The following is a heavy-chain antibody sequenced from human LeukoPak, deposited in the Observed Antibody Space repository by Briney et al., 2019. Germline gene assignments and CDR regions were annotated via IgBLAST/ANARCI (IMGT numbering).Heavy chain of an antibody. V-gene: IGHV3-23*01. D-gene: IGHD3-3*01. CDR1: GFTFSSYA. Sequence: GGSLRLSCAASGFTFSSYAVSWVRQAPGKGLEWVSAISGSGGSTYYADSVKGRFTISRDNSKNTLYLQMNSLRAEDTAVYYCAKAEWPPNSYYYMDVWGKGTTVTVSS. CDR2: ISGSGGST. CDR3: AKAEWPPNSYYYMDV. J-gene: IGHJ6*03.